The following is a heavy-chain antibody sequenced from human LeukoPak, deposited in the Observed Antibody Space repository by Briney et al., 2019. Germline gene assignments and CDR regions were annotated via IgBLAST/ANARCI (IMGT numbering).Heavy chain of an antibody. D-gene: IGHD6-19*01. CDR3: ARDDIAVAGTYY. CDR2: IYYSGST. Sequence: NPSETLSLTCTVSGGSISSGDYYWSWIRQPPGKGLEWIGSIYYSGSTYYNPSLKSRVTISVDTSKNQFSLKLSSVTAADTAVYYCARDDIAVAGTYYWGQGTLVTVSS. CDR1: GGSISSGDYY. J-gene: IGHJ4*02. V-gene: IGHV4-39*07.